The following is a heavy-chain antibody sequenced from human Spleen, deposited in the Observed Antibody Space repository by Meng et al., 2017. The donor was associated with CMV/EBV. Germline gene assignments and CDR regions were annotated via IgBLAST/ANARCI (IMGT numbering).Heavy chain of an antibody. CDR2: INPNSGGT. Sequence: ASVKVSCKASGYMFTGYYVHWVRRAPGQGLEWMGWINPNSGGTNYAQNFQGRVTMTRDTSSSTAYMELNRLTSDDTAVYYCAREMGTRSSHGMDVWGQGTTVTVSS. CDR3: AREMGTRSSHGMDV. J-gene: IGHJ6*02. V-gene: IGHV1-2*02. CDR1: GYMFTGYY. D-gene: IGHD6-13*01.